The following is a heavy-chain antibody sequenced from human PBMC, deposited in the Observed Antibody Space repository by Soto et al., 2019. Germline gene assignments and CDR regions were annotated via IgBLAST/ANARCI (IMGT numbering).Heavy chain of an antibody. D-gene: IGHD1-7*01. Sequence: VGSLRLSCAASGFTFDDYTMHWVRQAPGKGLEWVSLISWDGGSTYYADSVKGRFTISRDNSKNSLYLQMNSLRTEDTALYYCAKDIGITGTGGFDYWGQGTLVTVSS. CDR1: GFTFDDYT. J-gene: IGHJ4*02. V-gene: IGHV3-43*01. CDR3: AKDIGITGTGGFDY. CDR2: ISWDGGST.